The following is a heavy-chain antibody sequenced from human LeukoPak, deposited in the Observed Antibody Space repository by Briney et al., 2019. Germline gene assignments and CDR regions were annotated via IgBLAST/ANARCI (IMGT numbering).Heavy chain of an antibody. J-gene: IGHJ3*02. CDR3: TRDGAAAGTDALDI. V-gene: IGHV3-13*01. CDR1: AFFFGRHD. D-gene: IGHD6-13*01. Sequence: GGSLSLSCAGPAFFFGRHDTHSASHRPGKGMEWLSGIGTGGDGYYEDSVKGRFTISREKATSSLYLQMNALRGDDTAVYFCTRDGAAAGTDALDIWGQGTMVIVSS. CDR2: IGTGGDG.